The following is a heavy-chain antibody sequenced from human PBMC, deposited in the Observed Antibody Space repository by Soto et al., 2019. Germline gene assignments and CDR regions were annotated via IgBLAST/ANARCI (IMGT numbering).Heavy chain of an antibody. J-gene: IGHJ3*02. CDR2: IYPGDSDT. CDR3: ARSDTAMADAFDI. Sequence: ESLTMSFKGSGYSFTSYWIGWVRQMPGKGLEWMGIIYPGDSDTRYSPSFQGQVTISAEKSISTAYLQWSSLKASDTDMYYCARSDTAMADAFDIWGQGTMVTV. D-gene: IGHD5-18*01. V-gene: IGHV5-51*01. CDR1: GYSFTSYW.